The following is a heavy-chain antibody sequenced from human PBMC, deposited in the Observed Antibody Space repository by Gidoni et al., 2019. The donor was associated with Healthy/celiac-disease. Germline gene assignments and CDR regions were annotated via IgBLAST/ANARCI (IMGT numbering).Heavy chain of an antibody. CDR2: IWDDGSNK. V-gene: IGHV3-33*01. CDR3: AREQDYYDSSGYYAGKIRDAFDI. Sequence: QVQLVESGGGVVQPGRSLRLSCAASGFTFSSYGMHWVRQAPGKGPEWVAVIWDDGSNKYYADSVKGRFTISRDNSKNTLYLQMNSLRAEDTAVYYCAREQDYYDSSGYYAGKIRDAFDIWGQGTMVTVSS. J-gene: IGHJ3*02. D-gene: IGHD3-22*01. CDR1: GFTFSSYG.